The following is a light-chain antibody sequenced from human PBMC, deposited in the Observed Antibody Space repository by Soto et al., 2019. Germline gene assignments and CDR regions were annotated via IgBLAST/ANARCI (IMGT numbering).Light chain of an antibody. CDR1: QSVSSN. CDR2: GAS. CDR3: QQYNNWPRS. V-gene: IGKV3-15*01. Sequence: VIMHGPATLYISPGERATLSCRASQSVSSNLAWYQQKPGQAPRLLIYGASTRATGIPARFSGSGSGTEFTLTISSLQSEDFAVYYCQQYNNWPRSFGQGTKVDLK. J-gene: IGKJ1*01.